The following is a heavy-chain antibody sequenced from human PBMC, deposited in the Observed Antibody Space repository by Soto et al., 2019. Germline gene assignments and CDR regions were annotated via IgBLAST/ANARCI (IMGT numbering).Heavy chain of an antibody. V-gene: IGHV3-64*02. Sequence: GGSLRLSCAASGFTFSSYAMHWVRQAPGKGLEYVSAISSNGGSTYYADSVKGRFTISRDNSKNTLYLQMGSLRAEDMAVYYCARASEGGAFDIWGQGTMVTVSS. CDR2: ISSNGGST. CDR1: GFTFSSYA. CDR3: ARASEGGAFDI. J-gene: IGHJ3*02. D-gene: IGHD3-16*01.